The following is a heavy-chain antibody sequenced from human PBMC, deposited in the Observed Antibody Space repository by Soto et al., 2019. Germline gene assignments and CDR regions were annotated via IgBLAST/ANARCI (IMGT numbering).Heavy chain of an antibody. Sequence: GGSLRLSCAASGFTFSNAWMNWVRQAPGKGLEWVGRIKSKTDGGTTDYAAPVKGRFTTSRDDSKNTLYLQMNSLKTEDTAVYYCTTDPDYSSFLADYYYGMDVWGQGTTVTVSS. CDR2: IKSKTDGGTT. V-gene: IGHV3-15*07. D-gene: IGHD6-6*01. CDR3: TTDPDYSSFLADYYYGMDV. J-gene: IGHJ6*02. CDR1: GFTFSNAW.